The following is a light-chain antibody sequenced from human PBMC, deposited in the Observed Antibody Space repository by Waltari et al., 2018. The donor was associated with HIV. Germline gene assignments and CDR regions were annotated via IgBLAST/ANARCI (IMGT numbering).Light chain of an antibody. CDR2: GAS. Sequence: DIQLTQSPSFLSASVGDRVTTSCRSRQVISIYLAWYQQKPGKAPKLLIYGASTLQSGVPYRFSGSGSGTEFTLTISSPQPEDFATYYCQQLNRYAITFGQGTRLEIK. V-gene: IGKV1-9*01. CDR1: QVISIY. CDR3: QQLNRYAIT. J-gene: IGKJ5*01.